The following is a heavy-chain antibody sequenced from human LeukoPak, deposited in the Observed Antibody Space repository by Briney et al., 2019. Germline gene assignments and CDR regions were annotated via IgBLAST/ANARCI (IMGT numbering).Heavy chain of an antibody. V-gene: IGHV3-30*18. Sequence: PGGSLRLSCAASGFTFSSYGMHWVRQAPGKGLEWVAVISYDGSNKYYADSVKGRFTISRDNSKNTLYLQMNSLRAEDTAVYYCAKDLNLVVVVITTLDYWGQGTLVTVS. CDR1: GFTFSSYG. D-gene: IGHD3-22*01. CDR3: AKDLNLVVVVITTLDY. CDR2: ISYDGSNK. J-gene: IGHJ4*02.